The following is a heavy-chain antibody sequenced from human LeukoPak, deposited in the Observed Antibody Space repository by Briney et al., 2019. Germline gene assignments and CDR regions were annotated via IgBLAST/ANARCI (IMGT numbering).Heavy chain of an antibody. J-gene: IGHJ6*03. V-gene: IGHV3-21*01. CDR1: GFTFSSYS. CDR3: ARERCSSTSCYLHYYYYMDV. Sequence: GGSLRLSCAASGFTFSSYSMNWVRQAPGKGLEWVSSISSSSSYIYYADSVKGRFTISRDNAKNSLYLQMNSLRAEDTAVYYCARERCSSTSCYLHYYYYMDVWGKGTTVTVSS. CDR2: ISSSSSYI. D-gene: IGHD2-2*01.